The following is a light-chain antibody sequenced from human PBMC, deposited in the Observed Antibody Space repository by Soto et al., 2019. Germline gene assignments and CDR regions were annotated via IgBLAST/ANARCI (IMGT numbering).Light chain of an antibody. CDR1: QSISSW. CDR2: GSS. CDR3: QQANSYPWT. V-gene: IGKV1-5*01. Sequence: DIQMTQTPSTRSASVGDRVTMTCRASQSISSWLAWYQQKPGEAPKLLIYGSSSLLSGVPSRFSGTRSGTDFTLTISSLQPEDFATYYCQQANSYPWTFGQGTKVDIK. J-gene: IGKJ1*01.